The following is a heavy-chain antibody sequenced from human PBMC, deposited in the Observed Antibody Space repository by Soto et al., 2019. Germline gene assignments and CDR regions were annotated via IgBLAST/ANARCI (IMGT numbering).Heavy chain of an antibody. CDR2: ISGSGGST. CDR1: GFTFSSYA. V-gene: IGHV3-23*01. CDR3: AKDLRYRTEIAAAGILLDY. D-gene: IGHD6-13*01. J-gene: IGHJ4*02. Sequence: GGSLRLSCAASGFTFSSYAMSWVRQAPGKGLEWVSAISGSGGSTYYADSMKGRFTISRDNSKNTLYLQMNSLRAEDTAVYYCAKDLRYRTEIAAAGILLDYWGQGTLVTVSS.